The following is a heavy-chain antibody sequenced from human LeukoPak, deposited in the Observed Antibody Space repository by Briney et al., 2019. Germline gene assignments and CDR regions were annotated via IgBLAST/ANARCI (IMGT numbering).Heavy chain of an antibody. CDR2: ISSSGSTI. J-gene: IGHJ4*02. CDR3: ARDVRTSVTTFDY. D-gene: IGHD4-17*01. Sequence: GGSLRLSCAASGFTFSDYYMGWIRQAPGKGLEWVSYISSSGSTIYYADSVKGRFTISRDNAKNSLYLQMNSLRAEDTAVYYCARDVRTSVTTFDYWGQGTLVTVSS. CDR1: GFTFSDYY. V-gene: IGHV3-11*04.